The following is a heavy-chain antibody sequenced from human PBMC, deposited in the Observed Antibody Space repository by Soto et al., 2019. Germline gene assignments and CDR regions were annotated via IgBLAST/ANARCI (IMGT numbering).Heavy chain of an antibody. CDR3: AKNQGVELVPLATVDWFDP. J-gene: IGHJ5*02. D-gene: IGHD1-26*01. CDR1: GFIFENLG. V-gene: IGHV3-23*01. CDR2: ISGSGFKK. Sequence: QAGGALKLYCAASGFIFENLGMSWVRQAPGKGREWISSISGSGFKKYYADSVKGRFTISRDNSKSTVYLELNNLSAEDTAVYHCAKNQGVELVPLATVDWFDPWGQGSVVPVT.